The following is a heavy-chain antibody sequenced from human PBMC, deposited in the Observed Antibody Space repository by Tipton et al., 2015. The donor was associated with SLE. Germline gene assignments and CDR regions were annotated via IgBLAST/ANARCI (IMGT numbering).Heavy chain of an antibody. CDR1: GGSFSGYY. Sequence: LRLSCAVYGGSFSGYYWSWIRQPPGKGLEWIGEINHSGSTNYNPSLKSRVTISVDTSKNQFSLKLSSVTAADTAVYYCARDGPTWGYYYMDVWGKGTTFTVSS. CDR2: INHSGST. V-gene: IGHV4-34*01. J-gene: IGHJ6*03. D-gene: IGHD7-27*01. CDR3: ARDGPTWGYYYMDV.